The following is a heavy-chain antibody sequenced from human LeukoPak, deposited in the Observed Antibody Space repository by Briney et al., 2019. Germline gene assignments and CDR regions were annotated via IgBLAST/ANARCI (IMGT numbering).Heavy chain of an antibody. V-gene: IGHV3-30*03. CDR3: AREYNWMDFDY. D-gene: IGHD1-1*01. Sequence: GGSLRLSCAASGFTFSSYGMHWVRQAPGKGLEWVAVISYDGSNKYYADSVKGRFTISRDNSKNTLYLQMNSLRAEDTAVYYCAREYNWMDFDYWGQGTLVTVSS. CDR1: GFTFSSYG. CDR2: ISYDGSNK. J-gene: IGHJ4*02.